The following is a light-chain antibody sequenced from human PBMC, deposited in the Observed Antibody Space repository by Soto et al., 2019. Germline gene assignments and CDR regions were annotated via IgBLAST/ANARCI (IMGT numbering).Light chain of an antibody. CDR2: EGS. CDR1: SSDVGSYNL. Sequence: QSVLTQPASVSGSPGQSITVSCSGTSSDVGSYNLVSWYQQPPGKAPKLLIYEGSKRPSGVSDRFSGSKSGNTASLTISGLQAEDEADYYCCSGASSHYVFGTGTKVTVL. CDR3: CSGASSHYV. J-gene: IGLJ1*01. V-gene: IGLV2-23*01.